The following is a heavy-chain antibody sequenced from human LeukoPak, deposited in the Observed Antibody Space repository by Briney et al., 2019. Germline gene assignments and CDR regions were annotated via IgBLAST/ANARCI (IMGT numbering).Heavy chain of an antibody. CDR2: IYSGGST. J-gene: IGHJ3*02. V-gene: IGHV3-53*01. CDR3: ASHTAMWPYDAFDI. D-gene: IGHD2-2*01. CDR1: GFTVSSNY. Sequence: PGGSLRLSCAASGFTVSSNYMSWVRQAPGKGLEWVSVIYSGGSTYYADSVKGRFTISRNNSKNTLYLQMNSLRAEDTAVYYCASHTAMWPYDAFDIWGQGTMVTVSS.